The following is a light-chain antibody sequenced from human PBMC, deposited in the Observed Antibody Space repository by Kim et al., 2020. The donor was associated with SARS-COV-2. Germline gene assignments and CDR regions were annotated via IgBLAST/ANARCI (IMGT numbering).Light chain of an antibody. CDR2: QDT. V-gene: IGLV3-1*01. J-gene: IGLJ1*01. Sequence: SYELTQPPSVSVSPGQTASITCSGDKLGDRYTSWYQQRPGQSPLLVIYQDTKRPSGIPARFSGSTSGNTATLTITGAQAMDEADYFCQAWDNSALYVFGPGTKVIVL. CDR3: QAWDNSALYV. CDR1: KLGDRY.